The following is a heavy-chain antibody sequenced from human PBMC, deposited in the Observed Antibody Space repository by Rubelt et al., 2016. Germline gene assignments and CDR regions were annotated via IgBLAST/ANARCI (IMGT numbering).Heavy chain of an antibody. D-gene: IGHD6-19*01. CDR2: INPNSGGT. V-gene: IGHV1-2*02. J-gene: IGHJ4*02. Sequence: APGQGLEWMGWINPNSGGTNYAQKFQGRVTMTRDTSISTAYMELSRLRSDDTAVYYRARDLYKGPRWLVAYWGQGTLVTVSS. CDR3: ARDLYKGPRWLVAY.